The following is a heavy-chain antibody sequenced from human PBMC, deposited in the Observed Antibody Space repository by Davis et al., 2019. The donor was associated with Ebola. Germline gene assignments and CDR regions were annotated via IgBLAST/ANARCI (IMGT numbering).Heavy chain of an antibody. Sequence: SETLSLTCAVYGGSFSGYYWSWIRQPPGKGLEWIGEINHSGSTNYNPSLKSRVTISVDTSKNQFSLKLSSVTAADTAVYYCAWGQLYNWNRGYYYYGMDVWGQGTTVTVSS. D-gene: IGHD1-20*01. CDR1: GGSFSGYY. CDR3: AWGQLYNWNRGYYYYGMDV. CDR2: INHSGST. J-gene: IGHJ6*02. V-gene: IGHV4-34*01.